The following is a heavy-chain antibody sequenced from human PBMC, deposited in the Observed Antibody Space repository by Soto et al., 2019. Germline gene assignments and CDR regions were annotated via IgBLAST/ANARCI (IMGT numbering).Heavy chain of an antibody. V-gene: IGHV3-48*02. D-gene: IGHD2-21*02. CDR2: IGSSSTTI. CDR1: GFIFSSYS. J-gene: IGHJ4*02. CDR3: ARGCGGDCFRSDS. Sequence: GGSLGPSCAASGFIFSSYSMNWVRQAPGKGLEWVSYIGSSSTTIYYAGSVKGRFTISRDNAKNSLYLQMSSLRDEDTAVYYCARGCGGDCFRSDSWGQGTLVTVSS.